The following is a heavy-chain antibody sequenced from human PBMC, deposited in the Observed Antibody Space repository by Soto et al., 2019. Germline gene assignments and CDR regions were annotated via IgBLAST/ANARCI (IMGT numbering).Heavy chain of an antibody. Sequence: PSETLSLTCTVSGGSISSGDYYWSWIRQPPGKGMEWIGYIYYSGSTYYNPSLKSRVTISVDTSKNQFSLKLSSVTAADTAVYYCAREARGLLWFGPFDYWGQGTLVTVSS. CDR1: GGSISSGDYY. CDR3: AREARGLLWFGPFDY. J-gene: IGHJ4*02. V-gene: IGHV4-30-4*01. D-gene: IGHD3-10*01. CDR2: IYYSGST.